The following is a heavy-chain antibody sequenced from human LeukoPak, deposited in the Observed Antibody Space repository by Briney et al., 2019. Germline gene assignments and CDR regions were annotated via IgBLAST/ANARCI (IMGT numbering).Heavy chain of an antibody. Sequence: GGSLRLSCAASGFTFSTYAMSWVRQAPGKGLEWVSSISGSGSLTYYAGSVKGRFTISRDNSKNTLYLQMNSLRVEDTAVYYCAKDRPNYYDSSGHYYRRDGDYLGQGTLVTVSS. V-gene: IGHV3-23*01. J-gene: IGHJ4*02. CDR3: AKDRPNYYDSSGHYYRRDGDY. D-gene: IGHD3-22*01. CDR1: GFTFSTYA. CDR2: ISGSGSLT.